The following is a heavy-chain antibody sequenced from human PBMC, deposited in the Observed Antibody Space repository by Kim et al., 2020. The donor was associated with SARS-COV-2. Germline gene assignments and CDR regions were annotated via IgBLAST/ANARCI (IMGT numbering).Heavy chain of an antibody. Sequence: GGSLRLSCAASGFTFSSYGMHWVRQAPGKGLEWVAVIWYDGSNKYYADSVKGRFTISRDNSKNTLYLQMNSLRAEDTAVYYCARGRGYSYGYDFDYWGQGTLVTVSS. CDR3: ARGRGYSYGYDFDY. D-gene: IGHD5-18*01. J-gene: IGHJ4*02. V-gene: IGHV3-33*01. CDR1: GFTFSSYG. CDR2: IWYDGSNK.